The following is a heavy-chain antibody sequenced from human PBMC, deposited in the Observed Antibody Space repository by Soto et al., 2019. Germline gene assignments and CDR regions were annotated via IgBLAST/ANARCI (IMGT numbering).Heavy chain of an antibody. Sequence: QVQLVQSGAEVKKPGASVKVSCKASGYTFTSYAMHWVRQAPRQRLEWMGWINAGNGNTKYSQKFQGRVTITRDTSASTAYMELSSLRSEDTAVYYCASIAAAGPVGAFDIWGQGTMVTVSS. J-gene: IGHJ3*02. CDR3: ASIAAAGPVGAFDI. CDR1: GYTFTSYA. V-gene: IGHV1-3*01. CDR2: INAGNGNT. D-gene: IGHD6-13*01.